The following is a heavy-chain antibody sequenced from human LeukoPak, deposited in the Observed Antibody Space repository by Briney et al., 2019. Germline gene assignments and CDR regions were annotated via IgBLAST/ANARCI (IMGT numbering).Heavy chain of an antibody. CDR3: ASSGSYLFDY. Sequence: QPGRSLRLSCAASGFTFSSYGMHWVRQAPGKGLEWVAVIWYDGSNKYYADSVKGRFTISRDNSKNTLYLQMNSLRAADTAVYYCASSGSYLFDYWGQGTLVTVSS. CDR2: IWYDGSNK. CDR1: GFTFSSYG. J-gene: IGHJ4*02. V-gene: IGHV3-33*01. D-gene: IGHD1-26*01.